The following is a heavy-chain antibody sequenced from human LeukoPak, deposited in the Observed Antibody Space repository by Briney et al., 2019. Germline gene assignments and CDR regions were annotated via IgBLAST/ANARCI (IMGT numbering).Heavy chain of an antibody. CDR1: GFTFSNFA. Sequence: PGGSLRLSCAASGFTFSNFAMSWVRQAPGKGLEWVSTISGSGGTTYYADSVKGRFTISRDNSQNTLYLQMNSLRAQDTALYYCAKSGAPKPNSYSHCMDVWGQGTTVTVSS. CDR2: ISGSGGTT. CDR3: AKSGAPKPNSYSHCMDV. J-gene: IGHJ6*02. V-gene: IGHV3-23*01. D-gene: IGHD1-14*01.